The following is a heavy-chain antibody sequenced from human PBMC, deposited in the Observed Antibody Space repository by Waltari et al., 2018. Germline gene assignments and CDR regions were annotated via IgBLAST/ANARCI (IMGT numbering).Heavy chain of an antibody. CDR2: IKEDGSKI. CDR3: ARDAPLYTTGWGYDY. Sequence: EVQLVESGGGLVQPVRSLRLSCRAYGRSFSYFWMSWVRQGPGKGPELVAEIKEDGSKIYYVGSVRGRFTISRDNAKNSLYLQMNSLRVEDTAVYYCARDAPLYTTGWGYDYWGQGILVTVSS. J-gene: IGHJ4*02. D-gene: IGHD6-19*01. CDR1: GRSFSYFW. V-gene: IGHV3-7*01.